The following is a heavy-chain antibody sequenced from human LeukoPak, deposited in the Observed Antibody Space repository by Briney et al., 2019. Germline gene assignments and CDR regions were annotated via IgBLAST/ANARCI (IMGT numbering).Heavy chain of an antibody. CDR3: ARQKCTSASCLTKNAFDI. Sequence: PSETLSLTCTVSGSISGYYWSWIRPPPGKGLEWIGYIYTSGSTNYNPSLKSRVTISVDTSKNQFSLDLSSVTAADTAVYYCARQKCTSASCLTKNAFDIWGQGTMVTVSS. CDR2: IYTSGST. V-gene: IGHV4-4*09. J-gene: IGHJ3*02. CDR1: GSISGYY. D-gene: IGHD2-2*01.